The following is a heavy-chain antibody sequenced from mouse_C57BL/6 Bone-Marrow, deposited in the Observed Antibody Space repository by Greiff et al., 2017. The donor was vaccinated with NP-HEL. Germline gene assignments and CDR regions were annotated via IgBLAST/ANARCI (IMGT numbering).Heavy chain of an antibody. Sequence: QVHVKQSGPELVKPGASVKISCKASGYAFSSSWMNWVKQRPGKGLEWIGRIYPGDGDTNYNGKFKGKATLTADKSSSTAYMQLSSLTSEDSAVYFCARYYYGSSPYWYFDVWGTGTTVTVSS. CDR2: IYPGDGDT. V-gene: IGHV1-82*01. J-gene: IGHJ1*03. CDR3: ARYYYGSSPYWYFDV. D-gene: IGHD1-1*01. CDR1: GYAFSSSW.